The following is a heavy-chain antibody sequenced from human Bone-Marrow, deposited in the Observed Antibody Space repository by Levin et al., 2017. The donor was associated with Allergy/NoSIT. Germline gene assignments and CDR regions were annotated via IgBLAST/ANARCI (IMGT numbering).Heavy chain of an antibody. D-gene: IGHD6-13*01. CDR1: GFTFSSYS. V-gene: IGHV3-21*01. CDR3: ARGQQQLVRGNWFDP. Sequence: GESLKISCAASGFTFSSYSMNWVRQAPGKGLEWVSSISSSSSYIYYADSVKGRFTISRDNAKNSLYLQMNSLRAEDTAVYYCARGQQQLVRGNWFDPWGQGTLVTVSS. CDR2: ISSSSSYI. J-gene: IGHJ5*02.